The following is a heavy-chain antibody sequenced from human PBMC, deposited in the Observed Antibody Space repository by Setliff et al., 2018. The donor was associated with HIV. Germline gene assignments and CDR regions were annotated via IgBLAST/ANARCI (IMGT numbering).Heavy chain of an antibody. CDR2: IYYSGNT. J-gene: IGHJ4*02. CDR3: ARAAAGNTGPFDL. V-gene: IGHV4-39*07. Sequence: SETLSLTCTVSGDSINSNTYYWGWIRQPPGKGPEWIGSIYYSGNTYYNPSLKSRVTMSVDTSKNQFSLKLTSVTASDTAVYYCARAAAGNTGPFDLWGQGSLVTVSS. CDR1: GDSINSNTYY. D-gene: IGHD4-17*01.